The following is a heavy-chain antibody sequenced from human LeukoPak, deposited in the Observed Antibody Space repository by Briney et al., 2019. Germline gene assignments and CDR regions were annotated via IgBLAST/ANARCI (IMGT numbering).Heavy chain of an antibody. J-gene: IGHJ5*02. D-gene: IGHD3-10*01. CDR1: GGSISSYY. CDR2: IYYSGST. V-gene: IGHV4-59*01. Sequence: PSETLSLTCTVSGGSISSYYWSWIRQPPGKGLEWIGYIYYSGSTNYNPSLKSRVTISVDTSKNQFSLKLSSVTAADTAVYYCANSGTMVRGVIISWGQGTLVTVSS. CDR3: ANSGTMVRGVIIS.